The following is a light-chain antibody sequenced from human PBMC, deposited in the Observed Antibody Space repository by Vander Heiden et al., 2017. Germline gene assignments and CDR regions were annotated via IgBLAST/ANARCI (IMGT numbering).Light chain of an antibody. CDR1: SSDVGTYDY. CDR2: DVT. Sequence: QSALTQPASVSGSPGQSLTISCTGTSSDVGTYDYVSWYQQHPGKAPQLMVYDVTNRPSGVSDRFSGSKSGNTASLTISGLQAEDEGDYYCSSYTSTSTVIFGGGTKLTVL. J-gene: IGLJ2*01. V-gene: IGLV2-14*03. CDR3: SSYTSTSTVI.